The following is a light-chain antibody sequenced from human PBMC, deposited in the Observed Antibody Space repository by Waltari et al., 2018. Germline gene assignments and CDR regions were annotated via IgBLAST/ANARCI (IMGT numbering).Light chain of an antibody. Sequence: DIQITQSPSSLSASVGDRVTITCRSSQSMSNYLNCDQQKPGKVPKLLIFAASSLQSGVPSRFSGSGSGTEFTLTIRSLTSEDFATYYCKQSFRGPWTFGQGTKVEIK. CDR3: KQSFRGPWT. CDR1: QSMSNY. J-gene: IGKJ1*01. V-gene: IGKV1-39*01. CDR2: AAS.